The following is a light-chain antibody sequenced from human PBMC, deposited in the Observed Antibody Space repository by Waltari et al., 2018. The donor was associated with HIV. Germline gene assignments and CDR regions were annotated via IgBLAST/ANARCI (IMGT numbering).Light chain of an antibody. CDR2: KAS. Sequence: IPMLQSPYTLSASVGDRLPITFRASPSISRWLAWYQQKPWTAPKLLIYKASTVERGVPSRFTGSGSWTEFTLTISSLPPDDFATYYCQQYDSYWWTIGRGTKEEIK. J-gene: IGKJ1*01. V-gene: IGKV1-5*03. CDR1: PSISRW. CDR3: QQYDSYWWT.